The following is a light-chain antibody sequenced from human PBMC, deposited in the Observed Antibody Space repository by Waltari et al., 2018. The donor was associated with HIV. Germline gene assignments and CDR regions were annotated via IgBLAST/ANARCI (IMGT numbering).Light chain of an antibody. Sequence: SVLTQPPSASGTPGQRVTISCSGSTSNIGSNYVFWYQHLPGTAPKLLIHRNNQRPSGVPDRFSGATSGTSASLAISGLRSEDEAEYYCGAWDDSLGGVVFGGGTKVAVL. J-gene: IGLJ2*01. CDR1: TSNIGSNY. CDR2: RNN. V-gene: IGLV1-47*01. CDR3: GAWDDSLGGVV.